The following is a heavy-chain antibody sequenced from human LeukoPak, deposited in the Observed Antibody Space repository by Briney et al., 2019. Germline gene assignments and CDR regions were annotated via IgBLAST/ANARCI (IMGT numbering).Heavy chain of an antibody. CDR2: ISSSSSYI. CDR3: AKDEKYSSSWYAD. J-gene: IGHJ4*02. D-gene: IGHD6-13*01. Sequence: GGSLRLSCAASGFTFSSYSMNWVRQAPGKGLEWVSSISSSSSYIYYADSVKGRFTISRDNAKNSLYLQMNSLRGEDTALYYCAKDEKYSSSWYADWGQGTLVTVSS. V-gene: IGHV3-21*04. CDR1: GFTFSSYS.